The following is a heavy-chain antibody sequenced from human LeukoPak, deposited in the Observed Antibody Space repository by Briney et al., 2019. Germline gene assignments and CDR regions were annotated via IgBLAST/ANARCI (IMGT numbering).Heavy chain of an antibody. Sequence: GGSLRLFCAASGFRFSTYDMSCVRQAPGKGLEWVSAVISNVGSTYYADSVKGRFTISRVNSKNILYVQMNSLRAEDTAIYYSTKGACLDDWGQGTLVTVSS. CDR3: TKGACLDD. CDR2: VISNVGST. CDR1: GFRFSTYD. V-gene: IGHV3-23*01. J-gene: IGHJ4*02. D-gene: IGHD3-16*01.